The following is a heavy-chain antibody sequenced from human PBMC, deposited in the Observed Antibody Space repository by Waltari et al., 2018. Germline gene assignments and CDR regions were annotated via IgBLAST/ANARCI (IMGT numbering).Heavy chain of an antibody. J-gene: IGHJ4*02. CDR2: INHSGST. Sequence: QVQLQQWGAGLLKPSETLSLTCAVYGGSFSGYYWSWIRQPPGKGLEWIGEINHSGSTNYIPSLKSRVTISVDTSKNQFSLKLSSVTAADTAVYYCARGVPASRHYYGSGSYSDYWGQGTLVTVSS. D-gene: IGHD3-10*01. V-gene: IGHV4-34*01. CDR3: ARGVPASRHYYGSGSYSDY. CDR1: GGSFSGYY.